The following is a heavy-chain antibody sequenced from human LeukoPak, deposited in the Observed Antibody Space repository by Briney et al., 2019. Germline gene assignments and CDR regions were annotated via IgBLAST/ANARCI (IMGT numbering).Heavy chain of an antibody. CDR3: ARAPTYHYFDY. CDR1: GGSFSGYY. V-gene: IGHV4-34*01. CDR2: INHSGST. J-gene: IGHJ4*02. Sequence: PSETLSLTCAVYGGSFSGYYWSWIRQPPGKGLEWIGEINHSGSTNYNPSLKSRVTISVDTSKNQFSLKLSSVTAADTAVYYCARAPTYHYFDYWGQGTLVTVSS.